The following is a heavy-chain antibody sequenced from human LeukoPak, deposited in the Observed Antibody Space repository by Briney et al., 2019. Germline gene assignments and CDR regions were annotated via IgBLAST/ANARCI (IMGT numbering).Heavy chain of an antibody. V-gene: IGHV3-23*01. Sequence: GGSLRLSCAGSGFPFSSYTINWVRQGPGKGMEWASTISHSGATYYADSVKGRFTISRDNSKNTVFLQMNSLRAEDTALYFCARRSHASPAGYSPFFDSWGQGILVTVSS. D-gene: IGHD6-13*01. J-gene: IGHJ4*02. CDR2: ISHSGAT. CDR3: ARRSHASPAGYSPFFDS. CDR1: GFPFSSYT.